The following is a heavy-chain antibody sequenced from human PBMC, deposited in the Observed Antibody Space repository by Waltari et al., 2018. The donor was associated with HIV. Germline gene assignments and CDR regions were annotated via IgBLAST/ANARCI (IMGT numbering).Heavy chain of an antibody. V-gene: IGHV1-69*01. CDR3: ARGSSGSYRWFDP. Sequence: QEQLVQSGAEVKKPGSSVKVSCQASGGTFRSNAISWVRQAPGHGLEWMGGIILSFGATNYAQKFHGRLTINADESTGTVYMELSNLTFEDTAVYYCARGSSGSYRWFDPWGHGTLVTVSS. J-gene: IGHJ5*02. CDR2: IILSFGAT. CDR1: GGTFRSNA. D-gene: IGHD1-26*01.